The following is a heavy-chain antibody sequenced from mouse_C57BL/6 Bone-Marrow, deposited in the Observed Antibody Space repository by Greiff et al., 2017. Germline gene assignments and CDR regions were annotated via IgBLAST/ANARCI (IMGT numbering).Heavy chain of an antibody. Sequence: VQLQQSGPGLVQPSQSLSITCTVSGFSLTSYGVHWVRQSPGKGLEWLGVIWSGGSTDYNAAFISILSISKDNSKSQVFFKMSSLQADDTAIYYCARAYYSNWGFAYWGQGTLVTVSA. D-gene: IGHD2-5*01. J-gene: IGHJ3*01. V-gene: IGHV2-2*01. CDR1: GFSLTSYG. CDR2: IWSGGST. CDR3: ARAYYSNWGFAY.